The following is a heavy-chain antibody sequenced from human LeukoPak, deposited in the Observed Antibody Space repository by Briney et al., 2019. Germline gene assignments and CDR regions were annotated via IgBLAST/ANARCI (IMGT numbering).Heavy chain of an antibody. J-gene: IGHJ4*02. CDR3: ARGYYDILTGYYYFDY. CDR2: IYSGGTT. Sequence: GGSLRLSCAASEFTVSNNYMSWVRQAPGKGLEWVSVIYSGGTTYYADSVKGRFTISRDNSKNTLYLQMNSLRAEDTAVYYCARGYYDILTGYYYFDYWGQGTLVTVSS. CDR1: EFTVSNNY. D-gene: IGHD3-9*01. V-gene: IGHV3-66*01.